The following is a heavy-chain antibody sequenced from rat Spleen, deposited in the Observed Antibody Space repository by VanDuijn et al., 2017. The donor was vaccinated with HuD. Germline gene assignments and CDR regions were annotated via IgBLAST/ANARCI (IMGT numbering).Heavy chain of an antibody. CDR1: GFTYNDYA. J-gene: IGHJ3*01. CDR3: ARHEGGFAY. D-gene: IGHD1-11*01. V-gene: IGHV5S13*01. CDR2: ISTGGGNT. Sequence: EVQLVESGGDLVQPGGSLKLSCAASGFTYNDYAMAWVRQAPAKGLEWVATISTGGGNTYYRDSVKGRFTISRDNAKNTQYLQMDSLRSEDTATYYCARHEGGFAYWGQGTLVTVSS.